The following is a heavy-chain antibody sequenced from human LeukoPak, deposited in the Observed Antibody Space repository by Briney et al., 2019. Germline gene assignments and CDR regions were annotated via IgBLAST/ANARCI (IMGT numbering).Heavy chain of an antibody. CDR1: GYTFTNYG. CDR3: ARGGLIVVVVAATRGFDY. Sequence: ASVKVSCKASGYTFTNYGISWVRQAPGQGLEWMGWISAYNGKTDYAQKLQGRVTMTTDTSTSTAYMELRNLRSDDTAVYYCARGGLIVVVVAATRGFDYWGQGTLVTVSS. D-gene: IGHD2-15*01. CDR2: ISAYNGKT. V-gene: IGHV1-18*01. J-gene: IGHJ4*02.